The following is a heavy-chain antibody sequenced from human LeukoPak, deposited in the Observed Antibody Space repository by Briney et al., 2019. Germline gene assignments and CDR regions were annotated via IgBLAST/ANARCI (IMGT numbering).Heavy chain of an antibody. Sequence: GGSLRLSCAASGFIFTDYNMNWVRQAPGKGLEWVSYISSGSSTIYYADSVKGRFTISRDNAKNSLYLQMNSLTDEDTAVYYCAREPPGNYDSSGNYYAYFDCWGQGTLVTVSS. V-gene: IGHV3-48*02. CDR3: AREPPGNYDSSGNYYAYFDC. CDR1: GFIFTDYN. D-gene: IGHD3-22*01. J-gene: IGHJ4*02. CDR2: ISSGSSTI.